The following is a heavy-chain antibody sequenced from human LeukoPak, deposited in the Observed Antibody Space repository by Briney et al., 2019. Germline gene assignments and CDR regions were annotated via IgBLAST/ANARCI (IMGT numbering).Heavy chain of an antibody. CDR3: ANRRTRPPKYYFDY. D-gene: IGHD1-1*01. V-gene: IGHV3-23*01. Sequence: GGSLRLSCAASGFTFSSYAMSWVRQAPGKGLEWVSAISGSGGSTYYADSVKGRFTISRDNSKNTLYLQMNSLRAEDTAVYYCANRRTRPPKYYFDYWGQGTLVAVSS. CDR2: ISGSGGST. CDR1: GFTFSSYA. J-gene: IGHJ4*02.